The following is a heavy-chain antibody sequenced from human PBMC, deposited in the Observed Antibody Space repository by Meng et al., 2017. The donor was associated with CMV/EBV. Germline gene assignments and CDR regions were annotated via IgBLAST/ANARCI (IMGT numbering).Heavy chain of an antibody. V-gene: IGHV1-69*05. J-gene: IGHJ4*02. Sequence: SVKVSCKASGGTFSSYAISWVRQAPGQGLEWMGGIIPIFGTANYAQKFQGRVTITTDEYTSTAYMELSSLRSEDTAVYYCARDRVKYNWNPGPAIHYFDYWGQGTLVTVSS. CDR3: ARDRVKYNWNPGPAIHYFDY. CDR1: GGTFSSYA. D-gene: IGHD1-20*01. CDR2: IIPIFGTA.